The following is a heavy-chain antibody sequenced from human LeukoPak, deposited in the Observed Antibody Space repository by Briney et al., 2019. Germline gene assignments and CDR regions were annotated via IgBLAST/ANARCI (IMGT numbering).Heavy chain of an antibody. Sequence: PGGSLRFSCTTSGFPLDDYVMSWVRQAPGKGLETVGFIRQTVYGGTTEYAASVKGRFSISRDDSKNTVHLQMNSLRVEDTAVYYCTRFNANYDYWGQGTLVTVSS. CDR1: GFPLDDYV. V-gene: IGHV3-49*04. J-gene: IGHJ4*02. CDR2: IRQTVYGGTT. D-gene: IGHD4/OR15-4a*01. CDR3: TRFNANYDY.